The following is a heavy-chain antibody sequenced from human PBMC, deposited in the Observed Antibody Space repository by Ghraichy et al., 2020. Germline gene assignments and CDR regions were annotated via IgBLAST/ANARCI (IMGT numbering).Heavy chain of an antibody. D-gene: IGHD3-9*01. CDR3: ARDSANAGASQVIRRYFYFTY. V-gene: IGHV1-2*02. Sequence: ASVKVSCKTSGYTFTAYSLHWVRQAPGQGLEWMGWINPNSGATNFAQKFQGRVTMTRDTSMNTAYMEVSRLRSDDTAVYFCARDSANAGASQVIRRYFYFTYWGLGTLVTVSS. CDR1: GYTFTAYS. CDR2: INPNSGAT. J-gene: IGHJ4*02.